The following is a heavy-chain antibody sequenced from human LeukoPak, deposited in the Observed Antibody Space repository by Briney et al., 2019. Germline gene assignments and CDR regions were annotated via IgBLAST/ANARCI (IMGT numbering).Heavy chain of an antibody. CDR1: GFTFSSYS. Sequence: GGSLRLSCAASGFTFSSYSMNSVRQAPGKGLEWVSSISSSSSYIYYADSVKGRFTISRDNAKNILYLQMNSLRAEDTAVYYCAKDRCSNGIGCYYYYMDVWGKGTTVTISS. V-gene: IGHV3-21*01. CDR3: AKDRCSNGIGCYYYYMDV. CDR2: ISSSSSYI. D-gene: IGHD2-8*01. J-gene: IGHJ6*03.